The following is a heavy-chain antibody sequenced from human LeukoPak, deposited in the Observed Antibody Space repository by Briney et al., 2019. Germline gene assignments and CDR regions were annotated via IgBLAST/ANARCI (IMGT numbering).Heavy chain of an antibody. J-gene: IGHJ4*02. Sequence: PGGSLRLSCAASGFTFSSYGMHWVRQAPGKGLGWVAFIQSDGSNKYYADSVKGRFTISRDSSKNTVYLQMNSLRAEDTAVYYCAKEWGYSSSWYDYWGQGTLVTVSS. V-gene: IGHV3-30*02. CDR1: GFTFSSYG. D-gene: IGHD6-13*01. CDR2: IQSDGSNK. CDR3: AKEWGYSSSWYDY.